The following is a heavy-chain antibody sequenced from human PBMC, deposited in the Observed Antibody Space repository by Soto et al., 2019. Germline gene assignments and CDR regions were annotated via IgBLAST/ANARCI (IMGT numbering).Heavy chain of an antibody. CDR3: ARDGGIVGATAADY. Sequence: QVQLQESGPGLVKPSQTLSLTCTVSAGSISSGGYYWSWIRQHPGKGLEWIGYIFYSRSTYYNPSLKSRVTKSVDTSKNQLSLKLSSVTAADTAVYYCARDGGIVGATAADYWGQGTLVTVSS. CDR1: AGSISSGGYY. V-gene: IGHV4-31*03. CDR2: IFYSRST. D-gene: IGHD1-26*01. J-gene: IGHJ4*02.